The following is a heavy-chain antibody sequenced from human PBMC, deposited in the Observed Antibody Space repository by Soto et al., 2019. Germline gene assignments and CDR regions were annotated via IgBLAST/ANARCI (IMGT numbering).Heavy chain of an antibody. CDR2: IRHSDSTI. J-gene: IGHJ3*02. V-gene: IGHV3-48*02. Sequence: DVQLVESGGGLVQTGGSLRLSCATSAFTFSIYSMNWVRQAPGKGLEWIAYIRHSDSTIFYADSVKGRFTISGDNAKNSLYLQMSSLRDDDTAVYYCATDYMFAFNMWGQGTMVTVSS. CDR1: AFTFSIYS. D-gene: IGHD3-10*02. CDR3: ATDYMFAFNM.